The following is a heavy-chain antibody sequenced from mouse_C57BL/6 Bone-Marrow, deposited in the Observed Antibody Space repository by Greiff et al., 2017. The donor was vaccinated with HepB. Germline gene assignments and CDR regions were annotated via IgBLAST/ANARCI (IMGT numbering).Heavy chain of an antibody. CDR1: GYTFTSYW. Sequence: QVQLQQSGAELVMPGASVKLSCKASGYTFTSYWTHWVKQRPGQGLEWIGEIDPSDSYTNYNQKFKGKSTLTVDKSSSTAYMQLSSLTSEDSAVYYCARGGNYGAMDYWGQGTSVTVSS. J-gene: IGHJ4*01. V-gene: IGHV1-69*01. CDR3: ARGGNYGAMDY. CDR2: IDPSDSYT. D-gene: IGHD2-1*01.